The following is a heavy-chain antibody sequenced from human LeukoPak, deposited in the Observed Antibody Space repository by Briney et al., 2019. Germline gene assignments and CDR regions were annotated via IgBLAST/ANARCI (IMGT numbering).Heavy chain of an antibody. V-gene: IGHV3-53*01. CDR1: GCTVNSNS. CDR2: IYSGDST. Sequence: GGSLRLSCAASGCTVNSNSMNWVRKATGQGLEFVAAIYSGDSTYYPDSVKGRFSISRDNSKNTLYLQMSSLRAEDTAIYYCVGRPYYYYGMDVWGQGTTVTVSS. J-gene: IGHJ6*02. CDR3: VGRPYYYYGMDV.